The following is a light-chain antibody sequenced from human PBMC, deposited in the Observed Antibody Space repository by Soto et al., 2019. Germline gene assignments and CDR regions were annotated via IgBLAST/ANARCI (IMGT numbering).Light chain of an antibody. CDR3: LQDYIYPRT. CDR2: AAS. CDR1: QDVKVD. Sequence: AVQMTQSPSSLSASVGDRVTITCRTSQDVKVDLAWYQQKPGKAPELLIFAASNLQSGVPSRFSGSGSGRDFTLTISSLQPEDFAAYYCLQDYIYPRTFDQGTRVEIK. J-gene: IGKJ1*01. V-gene: IGKV1-6*01.